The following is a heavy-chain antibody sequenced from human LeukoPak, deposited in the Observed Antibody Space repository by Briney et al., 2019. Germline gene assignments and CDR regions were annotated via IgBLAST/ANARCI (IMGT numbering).Heavy chain of an antibody. CDR3: ARTLGESYDS. CDR2: IYSGGDT. CDR1: GFTVSGNY. J-gene: IGHJ4*02. Sequence: GGSLRLSCAASGFTVSGNYMSWVRQAPGKGLEWVSVIYSGGDTYYADSVRGRFTTSRDNSKNTLYLQMNRLGAEDTAVYYCARTLGESYDSWGQGTLVTVSS. V-gene: IGHV3-66*01. D-gene: IGHD3-10*01.